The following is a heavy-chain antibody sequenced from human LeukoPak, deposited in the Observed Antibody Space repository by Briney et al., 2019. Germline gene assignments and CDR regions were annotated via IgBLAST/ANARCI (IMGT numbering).Heavy chain of an antibody. J-gene: IGHJ4*02. CDR1: GFTFSDYW. V-gene: IGHV3-7*01. Sequence: GGSLRLSCAVSGFTFSDYWMRWVRQAPGKGLEWVASINKDGSEKQYVDSVKGRFTISRDNAKNSVYLQMTSLGAEDTAVYYCATYTQYFGAPGGTDYWCLGTLVTVSS. CDR3: ATYTQYFGAPGGTDY. D-gene: IGHD2-15*01. CDR2: INKDGSEK.